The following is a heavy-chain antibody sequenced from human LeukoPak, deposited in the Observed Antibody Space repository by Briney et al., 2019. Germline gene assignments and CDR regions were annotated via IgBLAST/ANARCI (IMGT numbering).Heavy chain of an antibody. V-gene: IGHV3-7*03. CDR1: GFTFSTHW. J-gene: IGHJ4*02. Sequence: GGSLRLSCTASGFTFSTHWMTWVRQPPGKGLEWVANIKEDGSVKYYVDSVKGRFTISRDNTKNALYLQMNSLRADDTAVYFCARDSTWQLDYWGQGTLITVSS. CDR3: ARDSTWQLDY. D-gene: IGHD5-12*01. CDR2: IKEDGSVK.